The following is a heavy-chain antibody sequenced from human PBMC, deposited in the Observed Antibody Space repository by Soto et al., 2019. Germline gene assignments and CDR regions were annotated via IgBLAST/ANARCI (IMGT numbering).Heavy chain of an antibody. CDR1: GGTFSSYA. J-gene: IGHJ6*02. D-gene: IGHD2-15*01. V-gene: IGHV1-69*13. Sequence: GASVKVSCKASGGTFSSYAISWVRQAPGQGLEWMGGIIPIFGTANYAQKFQGRGTITADESTSTAYMELSSLRSEDTAVYYCARDLSCSGGSCYPYYYYGMDVWGQGTTVTVSS. CDR2: IIPIFGTA. CDR3: ARDLSCSGGSCYPYYYYGMDV.